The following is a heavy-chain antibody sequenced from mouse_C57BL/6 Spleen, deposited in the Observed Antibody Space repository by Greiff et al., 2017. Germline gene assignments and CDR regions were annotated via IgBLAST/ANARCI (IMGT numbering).Heavy chain of an antibody. D-gene: IGHD2-4*01. J-gene: IGHJ4*01. CDR2: ISYDGSN. Sequence: ESGPGLVKPSQSLSLTCSVPGYSITSGYYWNWIRQFPGNKLEWMGYISYDGSNNYNPSLKNRITITRDTSKNQFFLKLNSVTTEDTATYYCAREVDYVDYAMDYWGQGTSVTVSS. V-gene: IGHV3-6*01. CDR3: AREVDYVDYAMDY. CDR1: GYSITSGYY.